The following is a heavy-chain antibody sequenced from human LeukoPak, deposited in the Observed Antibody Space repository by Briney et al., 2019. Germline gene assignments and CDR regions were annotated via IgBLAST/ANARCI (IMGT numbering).Heavy chain of an antibody. V-gene: IGHV3-21*01. CDR3: ARAFSSGWYYFDY. CDR2: ISSSSSYI. D-gene: IGHD6-19*01. J-gene: IGHJ4*02. Sequence: PGGSLRLSCAASGFTFSSYSMNWVRQAPGKGLEWVSSISSSSSYIYYADPVKGRFTISRDNAKNSLYLQMNSLRAEGTAVYYCARAFSSGWYYFDYWGQGTLVTVSS. CDR1: GFTFSSYS.